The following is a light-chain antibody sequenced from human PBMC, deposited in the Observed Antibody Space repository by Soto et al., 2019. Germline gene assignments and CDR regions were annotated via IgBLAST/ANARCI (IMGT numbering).Light chain of an antibody. J-gene: IGKJ4*01. CDR2: AVS. CDR3: LQDYSFPLT. V-gene: IGKV1-6*01. Sequence: AIQITPCPASLSTSVGDGFTITSRASQGSRNDVGWYQQKPGKAPKLLIYAVSSLQSGVPSRFSVSGSGTDFILTFSSVHPADFATCSCLQDYSFPLTFGGGTKVDIK. CDR1: QGSRND.